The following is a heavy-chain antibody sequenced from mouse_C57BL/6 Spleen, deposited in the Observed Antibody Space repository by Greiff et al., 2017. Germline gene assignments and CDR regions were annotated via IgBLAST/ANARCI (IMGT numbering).Heavy chain of an antibody. D-gene: IGHD1-1*01. J-gene: IGHJ1*03. CDR2: IRNKANNHAT. CDR1: GFTFSDAW. V-gene: IGHV6-6*01. CDR3: TYGSSSYWYFDV. Sequence: EVQLVESGGGLVQPGGSMKLSCAASGFTFSDAWMDWVRQSPEKGLEWVAEIRNKANNHATYYAESVKGRFTISRDESKSSVYLQMNSLRAEDTGIYYCTYGSSSYWYFDVWGTGTTVTVSS.